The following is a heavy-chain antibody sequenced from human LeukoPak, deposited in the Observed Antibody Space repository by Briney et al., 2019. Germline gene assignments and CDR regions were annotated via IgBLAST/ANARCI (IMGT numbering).Heavy chain of an antibody. Sequence: SQTLSLTCTVSGGSISSGDYYWSWIRQPPGKGLEWSGYIDYSGSTYYNPSLKSPVTISVDTSKNQFSLKLSSVTAADTAVYYCARDFIATTGAFDIWGQGTMVTVSS. V-gene: IGHV4-30-4*08. D-gene: IGHD6-13*01. J-gene: IGHJ3*02. CDR1: GGSISSGDYY. CDR3: ARDFIATTGAFDI. CDR2: IDYSGST.